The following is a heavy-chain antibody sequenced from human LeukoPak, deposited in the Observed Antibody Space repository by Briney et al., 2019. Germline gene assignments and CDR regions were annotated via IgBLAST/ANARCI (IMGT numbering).Heavy chain of an antibody. CDR3: ARARYCSSTSCRGAGMDV. Sequence: ASVKVSCKASGGTFSSYAISWVRQAPGQGLEWMGRIIPILGIANYAQKFQGRVTITADKSTSTAYMELSSLRSEDTAVYYCARARYCSSTSCRGAGMDVWGQGTTVTVSS. V-gene: IGHV1-69*04. CDR1: GGTFSSYA. D-gene: IGHD2-2*01. J-gene: IGHJ6*02. CDR2: IIPILGIA.